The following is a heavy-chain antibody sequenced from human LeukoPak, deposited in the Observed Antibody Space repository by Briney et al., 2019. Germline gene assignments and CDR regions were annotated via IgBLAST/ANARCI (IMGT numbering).Heavy chain of an antibody. CDR2: INHSGST. V-gene: IGHV4-34*01. J-gene: IGHJ3*02. CDR1: GGSFSGYY. D-gene: IGHD3-10*01. CDR3: ARGGGLSGAFDI. Sequence: PSETLSLTCAVYGGSFSGYYWSWIRQPPGKGLEWIGEINHSGSTNYNPSLKSRVTISVDTSKNQFSLKLSSVTAADTAVYYCARGGGLSGAFDIWGQGTMVTVSS.